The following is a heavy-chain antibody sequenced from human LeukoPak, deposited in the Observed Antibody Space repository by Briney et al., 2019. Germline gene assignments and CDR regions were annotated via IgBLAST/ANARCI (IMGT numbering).Heavy chain of an antibody. CDR3: ALGYSYGCFDY. CDR1: GFTVSSNY. CDR2: IYSSGST. J-gene: IGHJ4*02. D-gene: IGHD5-18*01. Sequence: GGSLRLSCAASGFTVSSNYMGWVRQAPGKGLEWVSVIYSSGSTYYADSVKGRFTISRDNSKNTLYLQMNSLRAEDTAVFYCALGYSYGCFDYWGQGTLATVSS. V-gene: IGHV3-66*01.